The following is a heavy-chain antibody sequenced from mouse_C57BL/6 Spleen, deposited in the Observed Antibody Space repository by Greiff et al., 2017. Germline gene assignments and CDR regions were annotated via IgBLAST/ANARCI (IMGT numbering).Heavy chain of an antibody. CDR3: TRYDGSYAMDY. Sequence: VKLMESGAELVRPGASVTLSCKASGYTFTDYEMHWVKQTPVHGLEWIGAIDPETGGTAYNQKFKGKAILTADKSSSTAYMELRSLTSEDSAVYYCTRYDGSYAMDYWGQGTSVTVSS. V-gene: IGHV1-15*01. D-gene: IGHD2-3*01. CDR2: IDPETGGT. CDR1: GYTFTDYE. J-gene: IGHJ4*01.